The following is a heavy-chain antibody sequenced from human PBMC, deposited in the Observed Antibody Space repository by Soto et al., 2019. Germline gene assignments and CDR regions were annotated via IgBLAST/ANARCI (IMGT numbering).Heavy chain of an antibody. CDR3: AKPVFGVVIMSPFPFDI. V-gene: IGHV3-23*01. CDR1: GFTFSSYA. CDR2: ISGSGGST. Sequence: GGSLRLSCAASGFTFSSYAMSWVRQAPGKGLEWVSAISGSGGSTYYADSVKGRFTISRDNSKNTLYLQMNSLRAEDTAVYYCAKPVFGVVIMSPFPFDIWGQGTMVTVSS. D-gene: IGHD3-3*01. J-gene: IGHJ3*02.